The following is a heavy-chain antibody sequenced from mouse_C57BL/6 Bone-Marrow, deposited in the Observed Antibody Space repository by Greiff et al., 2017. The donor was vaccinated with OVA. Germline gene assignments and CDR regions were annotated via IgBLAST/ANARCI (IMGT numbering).Heavy chain of an antibody. V-gene: IGHV1-55*01. CDR2: IYPGSGST. J-gene: IGHJ1*03. CDR1: GYTFTSYW. Sequence: QVQLQQPGAELVKPGASVKMSCKASGYTFTSYWITWVKQRPGPGLAWIGDIYPGSGSTNYHEKFNSKATLSVDTSSSSAYMQLSSLTSEDSAFYYCARLLYYSKRYFEVWGTGTTVTVSS. D-gene: IGHD2-5*01. CDR3: ARLLYYSKRYFEV.